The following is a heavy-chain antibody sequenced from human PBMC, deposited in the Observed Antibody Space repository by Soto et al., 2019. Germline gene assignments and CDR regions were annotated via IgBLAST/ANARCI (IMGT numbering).Heavy chain of an antibody. CDR2: INAGNGNT. CDR3: AMDLLWFGEHLPSGYYGMDV. J-gene: IGHJ6*02. Sequence: ASVKVSCKASGYTFTSYAMHWVRQAPGQRLEWMGWINAGNGNTKYSQKFQGRVTITRDTSASTAYMELSSLRSEDTAVYYCAMDLLWFGEHLPSGYYGMDVWGQGTTVTVSS. V-gene: IGHV1-3*01. D-gene: IGHD3-10*01. CDR1: GYTFTSYA.